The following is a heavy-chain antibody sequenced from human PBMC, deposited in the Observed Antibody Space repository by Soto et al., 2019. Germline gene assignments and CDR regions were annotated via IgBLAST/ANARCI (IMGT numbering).Heavy chain of an antibody. CDR3: AAERTYCGGDCYVV. V-gene: IGHV1-58*01. D-gene: IGHD2-21*02. Sequence: QMQLVQSGPEVKKPGTSVKVSCKASGFTFTSSAVQWVRQARGQRLEWIGWIVVSSGNTNYAQKFQEIFTITRDMSTSTADMEMSSLRSEGTAVYYCAAERTYCGGDCYVVWGQGTLVTVSS. J-gene: IGHJ4*02. CDR2: IVVSSGNT. CDR1: GFTFTSSA.